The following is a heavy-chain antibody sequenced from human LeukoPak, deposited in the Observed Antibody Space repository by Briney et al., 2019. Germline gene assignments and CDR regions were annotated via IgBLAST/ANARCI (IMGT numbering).Heavy chain of an antibody. J-gene: IGHJ4*02. CDR1: GGSISSSSYY. CDR2: IYYSGST. V-gene: IGHV4-39*07. Sequence: PSETLSLTCTVSGGSISSSSYYWGWIRQPPGKGLEWIGSIYYSGSTYYNPSLKSRVTISVDTSKNQFSLKLSSVTAADTAVYYCARADLRGSHSPFDYWGQGTLVTVSS. D-gene: IGHD3-10*01. CDR3: ARADLRGSHSPFDY.